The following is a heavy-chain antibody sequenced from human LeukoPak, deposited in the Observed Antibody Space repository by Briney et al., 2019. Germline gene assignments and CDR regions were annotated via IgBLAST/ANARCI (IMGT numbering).Heavy chain of an antibody. J-gene: IGHJ6*03. D-gene: IGHD3-3*01. Sequence: GGSLRLSCAASGFTFSSYSMNWARQAPGKGLEWVSSISSSSSYIYYADSVKGRFTISRDNAKNSLYLQMNSLRAEDTAVYYCARDTNDFWSGYYFTEYYYYYMDVWGKGTTVTVSS. V-gene: IGHV3-21*01. CDR3: ARDTNDFWSGYYFTEYYYYYMDV. CDR2: ISSSSSYI. CDR1: GFTFSSYS.